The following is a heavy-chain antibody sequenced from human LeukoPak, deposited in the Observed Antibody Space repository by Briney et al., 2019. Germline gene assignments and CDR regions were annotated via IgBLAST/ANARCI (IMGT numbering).Heavy chain of an antibody. CDR2: IYYSGST. D-gene: IGHD2-15*01. V-gene: IGHV4-39*01. J-gene: IGHJ4*02. CDR3: ARSKGGGYLDY. Sequence: ASETLSLTCTVSGGSISSSSYYWGWIRQPPGKGLEWIGSIYYSGSTYYNPSLKSRVTISVDTSKNQFSLKLSSVTAADTAVYYCARSKGGGYLDYWGQGTLVTVSS. CDR1: GGSISSSSYY.